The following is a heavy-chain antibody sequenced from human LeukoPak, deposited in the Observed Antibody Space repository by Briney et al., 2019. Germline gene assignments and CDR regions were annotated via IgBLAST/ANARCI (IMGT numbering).Heavy chain of an antibody. Sequence: PGGSLRLSCAASGFTFSSYEMNWVRQAPGKGLEWVSYISSSGSTIYYADSVKGRFTISRDNAKNSLYLQMNSLRAEDTAVYYCARGSMYYYDNSGHWGYWGQGTLVTVSS. CDR1: GFTFSSYE. D-gene: IGHD3-22*01. CDR3: ARGSMYYYDNSGHWGY. J-gene: IGHJ4*02. CDR2: ISSSGSTI. V-gene: IGHV3-48*03.